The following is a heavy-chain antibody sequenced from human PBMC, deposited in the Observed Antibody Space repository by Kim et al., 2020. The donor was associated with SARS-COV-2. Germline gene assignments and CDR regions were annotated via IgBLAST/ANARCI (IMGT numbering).Heavy chain of an antibody. V-gene: IGHV3-48*02. D-gene: IGHD3-10*01. Sequence: GGSLRLSCAASGFTFSSYSMNWVRQAPGKGLEWVSYISSSSSTIYYADSVKGRFTISRDNAKNSLYLQMNSLRDEDTAVYYCARDAYGSGTPSAPYYYYGMDVWGQGTTVTVSS. CDR3: ARDAYGSGTPSAPYYYYGMDV. CDR1: GFTFSSYS. CDR2: ISSSSSTI. J-gene: IGHJ6*02.